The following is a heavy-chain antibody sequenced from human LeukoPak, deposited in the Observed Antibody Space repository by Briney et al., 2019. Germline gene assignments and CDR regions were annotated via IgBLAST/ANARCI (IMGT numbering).Heavy chain of an antibody. J-gene: IGHJ4*02. CDR1: GFTFSTYG. V-gene: IGHV3-23*01. CDR2: ISGSGGSR. CDR3: ARGLPPDY. D-gene: IGHD5-18*01. Sequence: GGSLRLSCAASGFTFSTYGMSWVRQAPGKGLEWVSGISGSGGSRFYTDSVKGRFTISRDNSKNTLYLQMNSLRAEDTAVYYCARGLPPDYWGQGTLVTVSS.